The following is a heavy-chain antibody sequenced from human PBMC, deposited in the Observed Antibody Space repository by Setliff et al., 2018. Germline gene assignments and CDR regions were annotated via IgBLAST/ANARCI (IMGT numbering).Heavy chain of an antibody. V-gene: IGHV4-34*01. J-gene: IGHJ6*03. CDR3: ARVRRVVIAYYYYMDV. D-gene: IGHD2-21*01. Sequence: SETLSLTCAVYGGSFSGYYWSWIRQPPGKGLEWIGEINHGGSTNYNPSLKSRVTISVDTSKNQFSLKLSSVTAADTAVYYCARVRRVVIAYYYYMDVWGKGTTVTVSS. CDR2: INHGGST. CDR1: GGSFSGYY.